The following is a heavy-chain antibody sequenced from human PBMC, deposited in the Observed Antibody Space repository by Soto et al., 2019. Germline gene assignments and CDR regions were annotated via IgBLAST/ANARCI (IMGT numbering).Heavy chain of an antibody. D-gene: IGHD3-22*01. CDR2: IYHTAST. J-gene: IGHJ4*02. CDR1: CYSIISGYY. V-gene: IGHV4-38-2*02. Sequence: SETLSLTCTFSCYSIISGYYWGWIRQPPGKGLEWIGSIYHTASTYYNPSLRSRVFISVDSSKNQFSLKLSSVTAADTAVYYCVDDTSGYYYGVFESWGQGTLVTVSS. CDR3: VDDTSGYYYGVFES.